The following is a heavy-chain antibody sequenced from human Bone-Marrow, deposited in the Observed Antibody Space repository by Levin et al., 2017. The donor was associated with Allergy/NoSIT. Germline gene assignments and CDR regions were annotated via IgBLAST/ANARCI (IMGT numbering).Heavy chain of an antibody. Sequence: GESLKISCAASGFTFSDYYMSWIRQAPGKGLEWVSYISSSGSTIYYADSVKGRFTISRDNAKNSLYLQMNSLRAEDTAVYYCARDPGAFLLEARYYGMDVWGQGTTVTVSS. CDR1: GFTFSDYY. V-gene: IGHV3-11*01. CDR3: ARDPGAFLLEARYYGMDV. D-gene: IGHD3-3*01. CDR2: ISSSGSTI. J-gene: IGHJ6*02.